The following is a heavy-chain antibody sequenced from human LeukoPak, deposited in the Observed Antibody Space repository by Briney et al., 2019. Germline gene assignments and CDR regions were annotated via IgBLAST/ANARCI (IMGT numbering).Heavy chain of an antibody. CDR1: GYSISSGYY. J-gene: IGHJ4*02. CDR3: ARRVTYYDILTGYSPSGVDY. V-gene: IGHV4-38-2*02. CDR2: IYHSGST. D-gene: IGHD3-9*01. Sequence: PSETLSLTCTVSGYSISSGYYWGWIRQPPGKGLEWIGSIYHSGSTYYNPSLKSRVTISVDTSKNQFSLKLSSVTAADTAVYYCARRVTYYDILTGYSPSGVDYWGQGTLVTVSS.